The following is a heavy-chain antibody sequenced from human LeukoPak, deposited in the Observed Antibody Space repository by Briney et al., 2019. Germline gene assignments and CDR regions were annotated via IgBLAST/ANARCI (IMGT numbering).Heavy chain of an antibody. CDR1: GGSISSYH. Sequence: SETLSLTCTVSGGSISSYHWSWIRQPAGKGLEWIGRIYSGGSANYNPSLKSRVTMSVDTSKNQFSLKLNSVTAADTAVYYCARAIEELEAIHYYDSSGSSYYFDYWGQGTLVTVSS. D-gene: IGHD3-22*01. V-gene: IGHV4-4*07. CDR3: ARAIEELEAIHYYDSSGSSYYFDY. J-gene: IGHJ4*02. CDR2: IYSGGSA.